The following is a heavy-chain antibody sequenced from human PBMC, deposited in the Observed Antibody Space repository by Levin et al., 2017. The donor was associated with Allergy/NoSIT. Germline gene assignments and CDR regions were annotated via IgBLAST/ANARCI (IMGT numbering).Heavy chain of an antibody. J-gene: IGHJ3*02. Sequence: SETLSLTCAVYGVSFSGSFWSWLRQPPGKGLEWIGEITPGGSTRYNPSLKSRVTISLDTSKNQLSLRLSSVTAADTAVYYCARGGAPGDCDIWGQGTTVTVSS. D-gene: IGHD2-21*01. V-gene: IGHV4-34*01. CDR1: GVSFSGSF. CDR2: ITPGGST. CDR3: ARGGAPGDCDI.